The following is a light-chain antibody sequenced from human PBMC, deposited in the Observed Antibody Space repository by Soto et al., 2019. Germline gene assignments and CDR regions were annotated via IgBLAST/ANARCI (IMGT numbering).Light chain of an antibody. CDR1: QSISSW. CDR3: QQRSNWLT. J-gene: IGKJ4*01. V-gene: IGKV1-5*03. CDR2: KAS. Sequence: DIQMTHSPSTLSASVGDRVTITCRASQSISSWLAWYQQKPGKAPKLLIYKASSLESGVPSRFSGSGSGTEFTLTISSLQPDDFATYYCQQRSNWLTFGGGTKVEIK.